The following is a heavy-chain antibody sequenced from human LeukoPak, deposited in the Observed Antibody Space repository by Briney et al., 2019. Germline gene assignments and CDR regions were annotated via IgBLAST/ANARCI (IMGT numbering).Heavy chain of an antibody. Sequence: SETLSLTRTVSGGSISSYYWSWIRQRPGKGLECIGYIYYSGSTNYNPSLKSRVTISVDTSKNQFSLKLSSVTAADTAVYYCASGGRDGYNWGALDYWGQGTLVTVSS. J-gene: IGHJ4*02. V-gene: IGHV4-59*01. D-gene: IGHD5-24*01. CDR1: GGSISSYY. CDR3: ASGGRDGYNWGALDY. CDR2: IYYSGST.